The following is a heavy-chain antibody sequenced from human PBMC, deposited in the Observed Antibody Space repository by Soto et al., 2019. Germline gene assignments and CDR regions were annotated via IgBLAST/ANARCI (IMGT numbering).Heavy chain of an antibody. CDR1: GFTFSSYA. V-gene: IGHV3-23*01. CDR2: FSYSGDST. J-gene: IGHJ4*02. CDR3: AKHVLRFLEWSKTFDY. D-gene: IGHD3-3*01. Sequence: PGGSLRLSCAASGFTFSSYAMSWVRQAPGKGLEWVSAFSYSGDSTYYADSVKGRFTISRDNSKNTLYLQMNSLRAEDTAVYYCAKHVLRFLEWSKTFDYWGQGTLVTVSS.